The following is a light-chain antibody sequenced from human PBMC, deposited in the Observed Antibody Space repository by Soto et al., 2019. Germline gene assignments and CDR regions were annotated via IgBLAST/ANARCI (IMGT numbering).Light chain of an antibody. V-gene: IGLV2-14*01. Sequence: QSALTQPASVSGSPGQSITISCTGTSSDVGGYNYVSWYQQHPGKGPKLMIYEVSNRPSGVSNRFSGSKSGNTASLTISGLRVEDGVVFYCSSYPTRSPPVVFGGGTRLPAL. J-gene: IGLJ2*01. CDR3: SSYPTRSPPVV. CDR1: SSDVGGYNY. CDR2: EVS.